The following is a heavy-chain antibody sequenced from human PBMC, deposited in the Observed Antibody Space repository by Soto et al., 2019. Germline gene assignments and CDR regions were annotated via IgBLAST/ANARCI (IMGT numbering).Heavy chain of an antibody. D-gene: IGHD3-16*01. J-gene: IGHJ4*02. CDR1: GFTFSSYW. V-gene: IGHV3-74*01. CDR2: INSDGSST. CDR3: VRDEFGLGIDY. Sequence: EVQLVDSGGGLVQPGGSLRLSCAASGFTFSSYWMHWVRQAPGKGLVWISHINSDGSSTTYADSVKGRFTISRDNAKKTLYLKMNSLRAEDPAVYYCVRDEFGLGIDYWGLGTLVTVSS.